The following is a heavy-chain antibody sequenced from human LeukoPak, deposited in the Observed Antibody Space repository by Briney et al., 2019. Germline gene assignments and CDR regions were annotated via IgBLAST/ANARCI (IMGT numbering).Heavy chain of an antibody. V-gene: IGHV4-34*01. J-gene: IGHJ4*02. D-gene: IGHD3-22*01. CDR3: ARVAHYYDSSGYSYYFDY. CDR1: GGSFSGYY. Sequence: PSETLSLTCAVYGGSFSGYYWSWIRQPPGKGLEWIGEINHSGSTNYNPSLKSRVTISVDTSKNQFSLKLSSVTAADTAVYYCARVAHYYDSSGYSYYFDYWDQGTLVTVSS. CDR2: INHSGST.